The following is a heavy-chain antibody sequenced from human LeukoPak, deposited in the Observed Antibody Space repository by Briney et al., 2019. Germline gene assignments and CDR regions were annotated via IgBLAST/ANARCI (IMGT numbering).Heavy chain of an antibody. CDR3: AREGGFHSPAGI. V-gene: IGHV4-4*08. D-gene: IGHD1-26*01. CDR1: GGSISSFY. CDR2: ISYTGNT. J-gene: IGHJ3*02. Sequence: SETLSLACTVSGGSISSFYWSWIRQSPGKGLEWIGYISYTGNTNYNPSLKSRVTISVDTSKNQFSLKLSSVTAADTAVYYCAREGGFHSPAGIWGQGTMVTVSS.